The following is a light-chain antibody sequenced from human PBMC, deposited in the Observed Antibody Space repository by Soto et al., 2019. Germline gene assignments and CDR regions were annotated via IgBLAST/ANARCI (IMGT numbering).Light chain of an antibody. CDR3: SSYAGNNNFV. CDR2: GVN. Sequence: QSALTQPPSASGSPGQSVTISCAGTSSDVGGYNYVSWYQQHPGKAPKLVIFGVNKRPLEVPDRFSGSKSGNTASLTVSGLQAEDEADYYCSSYAGNNNFVFGGGTKLTVL. J-gene: IGLJ2*01. CDR1: SSDVGGYNY. V-gene: IGLV2-8*01.